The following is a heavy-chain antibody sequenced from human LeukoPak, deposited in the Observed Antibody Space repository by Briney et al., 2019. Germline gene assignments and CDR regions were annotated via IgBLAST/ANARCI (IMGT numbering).Heavy chain of an antibody. Sequence: ASVKVSCKASGYTFNGYYIQWVRQAPGQGLEWMGWVNPSSGGTNYAQKSQGRVTMTRDTSITTAYMELSSLRSDDTAVYYCARDRNFPDFDYWGQGTLVTVSS. V-gene: IGHV1-2*02. J-gene: IGHJ4*02. CDR1: GYTFNGYY. CDR3: ARDRNFPDFDY. D-gene: IGHD1-7*01. CDR2: VNPSSGGT.